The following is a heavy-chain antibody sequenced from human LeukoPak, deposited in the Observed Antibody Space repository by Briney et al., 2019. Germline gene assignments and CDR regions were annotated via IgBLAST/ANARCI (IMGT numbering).Heavy chain of an antibody. V-gene: IGHV3-23*01. CDR3: AKGTIVVVVAATRVLKGY. CDR1: GFTFSSYA. J-gene: IGHJ4*02. CDR2: ISGSGGST. D-gene: IGHD2-15*01. Sequence: GGSLRLSCAASGFTFSSYAMSWVRQAPGKGLEWVSAISGSGGSTYYADSVKGRFTISRDNSKNTLYLQMNSLRAEDTAVYYCAKGTIVVVVAATRVLKGYWGQGTLVTVSS.